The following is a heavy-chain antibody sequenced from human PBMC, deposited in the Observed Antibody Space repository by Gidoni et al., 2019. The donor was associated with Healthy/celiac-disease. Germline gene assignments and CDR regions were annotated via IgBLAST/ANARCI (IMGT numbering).Heavy chain of an antibody. CDR3: AKADSSGYYLNYYYDGMDV. CDR2: SSGSGGST. CDR1: GFSCRSYA. Sequence: VQLLVSGGGLVQPGGSLRLSGPAPGFSCRSYAMGWVRQAPGKGPQWVSASSGSGGSTYYADSVKGRFTISRDNSKNTLYLQMNSLRAEDTAVYYCAKADSSGYYLNYYYDGMDVWGQGTTVTVSS. J-gene: IGHJ6*02. D-gene: IGHD3-22*01. V-gene: IGHV3-23*01.